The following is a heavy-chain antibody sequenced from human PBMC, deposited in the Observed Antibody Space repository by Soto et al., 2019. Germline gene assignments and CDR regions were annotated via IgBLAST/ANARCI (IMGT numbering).Heavy chain of an antibody. CDR1: GGSFSGYY. V-gene: IGHV4-34*01. Sequence: PSETLSLTCAVYGGSFSGYYWSWIRQPPGKGLEWIGEINHSGSTNYNPSLKSRVTISVDTSKNQFSLKLSSVTAADTAVYYCARGPFSTKNFLRYCSGGSCYSTALQFDPWGQGTLVTVSS. CDR2: INHSGST. D-gene: IGHD2-15*01. J-gene: IGHJ5*02. CDR3: ARGPFSTKNFLRYCSGGSCYSTALQFDP.